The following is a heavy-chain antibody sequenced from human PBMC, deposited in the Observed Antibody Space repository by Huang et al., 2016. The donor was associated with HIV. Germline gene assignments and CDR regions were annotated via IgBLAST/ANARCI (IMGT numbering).Heavy chain of an antibody. CDR2: IYHTGST. CDR3: ARAYYHHVWGLDSSVVNYGLDV. V-gene: IGHV4-59*01. Sequence: IRQAPGKGLEWIGFIYHTGSTYYNPSFKSRVTMSVDRSKSQFSLKVNSVTAADTAVYYCARAYYHHVWGLDSSVVNYGLDVWGQGTSVTVSS. J-gene: IGHJ6*02. D-gene: IGHD3-16*01.